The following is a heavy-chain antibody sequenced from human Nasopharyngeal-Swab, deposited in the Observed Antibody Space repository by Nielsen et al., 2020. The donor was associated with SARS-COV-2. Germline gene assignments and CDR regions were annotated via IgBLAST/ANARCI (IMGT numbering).Heavy chain of an antibody. D-gene: IGHD6-13*01. J-gene: IGHJ4*02. CDR1: GFTFSSYW. Sequence: GESLKISCAASGFTFSSYWMSWVRQAPGKRLEWVANIKQDGSEKYYVDSVKGRFTISRDNAKNSLYLQMNSLRAEDTAVYYCARWGIAAAGTTWGFDYWGQGTLVTVSS. CDR3: ARWGIAAAGTTWGFDY. V-gene: IGHV3-7*01. CDR2: IKQDGSEK.